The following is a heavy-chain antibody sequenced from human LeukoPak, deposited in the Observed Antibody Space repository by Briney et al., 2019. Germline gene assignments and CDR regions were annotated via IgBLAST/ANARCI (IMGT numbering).Heavy chain of an antibody. CDR2: FYTSVSA. Sequence: SETLSLTCAVSGDSISNYYWSWIRQPAGKGLEWIGRFYTSVSAIYNPSLKSRLTMSVDTSKNQFSLKLTSVTAADTAVYYCAKTITLFGVAHYYYMDVWGKGTMVTVSS. V-gene: IGHV4-4*07. J-gene: IGHJ6*03. CDR3: AKTITLFGVAHYYYMDV. D-gene: IGHD3-3*01. CDR1: GDSISNYY.